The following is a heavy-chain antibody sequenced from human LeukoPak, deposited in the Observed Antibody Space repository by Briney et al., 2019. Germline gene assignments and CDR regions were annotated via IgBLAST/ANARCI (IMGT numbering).Heavy chain of an antibody. V-gene: IGHV4-59*12. CDR2: ISYSGSP. J-gene: IGHJ4*02. Sequence: SSETLSLTCTVTGGSISGYYWSWIRQPPGKGLEWIGYISYSGSPNYNPSLKSRVTMSVDTSKNQFSLNLTTVTAADTAVYYCARKGVLTVTVAFVYWGQGSLVTVSS. D-gene: IGHD4-11*01. CDR3: ARKGVLTVTVAFVY. CDR1: GGSISGYY.